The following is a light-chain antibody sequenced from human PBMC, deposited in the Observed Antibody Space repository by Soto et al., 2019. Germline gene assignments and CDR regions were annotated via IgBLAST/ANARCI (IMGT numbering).Light chain of an antibody. Sequence: QSALTQPASVSGSPGQSITISCTGTSSDVGAYNYVSWYQQHPGNAPRLLIYDVNNRPSDVSNRFSGSKSGNTASLTISGLRAEDEADYYCNSYTPTSYVFGTGTELTVL. CDR3: NSYTPTSYV. J-gene: IGLJ1*01. V-gene: IGLV2-14*03. CDR1: SSDVGAYNY. CDR2: DVN.